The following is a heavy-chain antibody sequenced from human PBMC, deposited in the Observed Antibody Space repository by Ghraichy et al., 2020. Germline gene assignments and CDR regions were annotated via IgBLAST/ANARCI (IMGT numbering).Heavy chain of an antibody. D-gene: IGHD2-21*01. V-gene: IGHV1-18*01. CDR2: ISAYNGNT. J-gene: IGHJ4*02. CDR1: GYTFTSYG. Sequence: ASVKVSCKASGYTFTSYGISWVRQAPGQGLEWMGWISAYNGNTNYAQKLQGRVTMTTDTSTSTAYMELRSLRSDDTAVYYCARDRHIHGRKYTGNDYWGQGTLVTVSS. CDR3: ARDRHIHGRKYTGNDY.